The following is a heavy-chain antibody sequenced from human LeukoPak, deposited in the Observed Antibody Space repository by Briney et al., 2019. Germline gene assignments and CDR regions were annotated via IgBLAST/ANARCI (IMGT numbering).Heavy chain of an antibody. J-gene: IGHJ4*02. Sequence: GGSLRLSCAASGFTFSSYGMSWVRQAPGKGLEWVSAISSSGGDIYYADSVKGRFTISRDNSKNTLYLQMSSLRAEDMAVYYCAKKLRSVGGATPFDCWGQGTLLTVSS. CDR1: GFTFSSYG. D-gene: IGHD1-26*01. CDR3: AKKLRSVGGATPFDC. CDR2: ISSSGGDI. V-gene: IGHV3-23*01.